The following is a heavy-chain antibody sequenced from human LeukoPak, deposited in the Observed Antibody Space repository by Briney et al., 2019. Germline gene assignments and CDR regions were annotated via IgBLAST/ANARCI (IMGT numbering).Heavy chain of an antibody. CDR1: GFTFSSYA. CDR2: ISYDGSNK. J-gene: IGHJ4*02. V-gene: IGHV3-30-3*01. CDR3: ARSITMVRGANSPHFDY. Sequence: GGSLRLSCAASGFTFSSYAMHWVRQAPGKGLEGVAVISYDGSNKYYADSVKGRFTISRDNSKNTLYLQMNSLRAQDTAVYYCARSITMVRGANSPHFDYWGQGTLVTVSS. D-gene: IGHD3-10*01.